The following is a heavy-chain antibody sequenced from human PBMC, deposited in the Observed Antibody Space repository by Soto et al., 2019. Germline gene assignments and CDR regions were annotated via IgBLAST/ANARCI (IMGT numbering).Heavy chain of an antibody. D-gene: IGHD3-16*01. CDR3: ARHGGTPDLYFDY. J-gene: IGHJ4*02. CDR2: INWIGGST. Sequence: EASLRPSFLSSGFMFGAHAMSGVRQAPGKGLEWVSAINWIGGSTNYADSMKDRFTISRDNAKNSLYLQMSSLRAEDTALYYCARHGGTPDLYFDYWGQGT. V-gene: IGHV3-20*03. CDR1: GFMFGAHA.